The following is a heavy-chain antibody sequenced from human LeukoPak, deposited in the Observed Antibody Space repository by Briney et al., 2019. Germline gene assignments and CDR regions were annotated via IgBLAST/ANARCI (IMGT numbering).Heavy chain of an antibody. V-gene: IGHV4-59*01. CDR1: GGSISSYY. CDR2: IYYSGST. J-gene: IGHJ5*02. D-gene: IGHD3-3*01. Sequence: SETLSLTCTVSGGSISSYYWSWIRQPPGKGLEWIGYIYYSGSTNYNPSLKSRVTISVDTSKNQFSLKLSSMTAADTAVYYCARDLLEWDRIWFDPWGQGTLVTVSS. CDR3: ARDLLEWDRIWFDP.